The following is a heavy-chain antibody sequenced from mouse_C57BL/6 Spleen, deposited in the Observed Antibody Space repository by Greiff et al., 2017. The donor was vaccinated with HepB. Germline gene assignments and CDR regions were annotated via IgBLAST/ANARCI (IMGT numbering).Heavy chain of an antibody. Sequence: EVQLQQSGAELVKPGASVKLSCTASGFNFKGYSMHWVKQRTEQGLEWIGRIYPEDSETKYAPKLQGRSTITVDTTSNRASLQLSSLTSEDTAVYYGARTLRIYGSGFAYWGQGTMVTVSS. CDR2: IYPEDSET. V-gene: IGHV14-2*01. CDR3: ARTLRIYGSGFAY. CDR1: GFNFKGYS. J-gene: IGHJ3*01. D-gene: IGHD1-1*01.